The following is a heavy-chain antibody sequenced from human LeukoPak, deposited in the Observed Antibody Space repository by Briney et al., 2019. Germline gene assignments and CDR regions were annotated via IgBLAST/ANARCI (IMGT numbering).Heavy chain of an antibody. Sequence: ASVKVSCKASGYTFTSYGINWVRQAPGQGLEWMGWISAYHGNTNYAQKLQGRLTMTTDTSTSTAYLELRSLRSDDTAVYYCARAPVWTGYYYYMDVWGKGTTVTVSS. CDR1: GYTFTSYG. CDR3: ARAPVWTGYYYYMDV. CDR2: ISAYHGNT. V-gene: IGHV1-18*01. D-gene: IGHD3/OR15-3a*01. J-gene: IGHJ6*03.